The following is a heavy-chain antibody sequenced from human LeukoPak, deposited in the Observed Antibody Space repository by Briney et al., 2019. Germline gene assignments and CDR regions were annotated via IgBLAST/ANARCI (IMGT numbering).Heavy chain of an antibody. J-gene: IGHJ4*02. V-gene: IGHV1-69*13. Sequence: SVKVSCKASGGTLSSYAISWVRQAPGQGLEWMGGIIPIFGTANYAQKFQGRVTITADESTSTAYMELSSLRSEDTAVYYCARGIRGYSGYHLTYYFDYWGQGTLVTVSS. D-gene: IGHD5-12*01. CDR3: ARGIRGYSGYHLTYYFDY. CDR1: GGTLSSYA. CDR2: IIPIFGTA.